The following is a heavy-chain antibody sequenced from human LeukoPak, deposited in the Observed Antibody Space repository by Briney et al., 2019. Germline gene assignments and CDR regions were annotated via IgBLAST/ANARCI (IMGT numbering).Heavy chain of an antibody. Sequence: PGGSLRLSCAASGFTFSDYYMSWIRQAPGKGLEWVSYISSSSSYTNYADSVKGRSTISRDNAKNSLYLQMNSLRAEDTAVYYCARDRRSVYYDILTAKDAFDIWGQGTMVTVSS. D-gene: IGHD3-9*01. V-gene: IGHV3-11*06. CDR1: GFTFSDYY. CDR3: ARDRRSVYYDILTAKDAFDI. CDR2: ISSSSSYT. J-gene: IGHJ3*02.